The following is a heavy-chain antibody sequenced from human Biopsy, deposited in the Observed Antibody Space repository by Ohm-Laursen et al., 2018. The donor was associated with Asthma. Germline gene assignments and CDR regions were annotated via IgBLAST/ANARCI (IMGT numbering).Heavy chain of an antibody. CDR2: INPNSGGT. Sequence: ASVKVSCNASGYTFIGCPIHWMRQAPGQGLELMGRINPNSGGTNYAQKFQGRVTMTRDTSISTAYMEVSRLRSDDTAVYYCARGQKSAGDRWFDPWGQGTLVTVSS. CDR3: ARGQKSAGDRWFDP. V-gene: IGHV1-2*06. CDR1: GYTFIGCP. D-gene: IGHD6-13*01. J-gene: IGHJ5*02.